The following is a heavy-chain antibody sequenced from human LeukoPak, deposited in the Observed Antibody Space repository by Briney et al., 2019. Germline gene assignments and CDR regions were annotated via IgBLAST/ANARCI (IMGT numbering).Heavy chain of an antibody. CDR2: IYYSGST. V-gene: IGHV4-39*07. Sequence: SETLSLTCTVSGGSISSSSYYWGWIRQPPGKGLEWIGSIYYSGSTYYNPSLKSRVTISVDTSKNQFSLKLSSVTAADTAVYYCARAQLAHFDYWGQGTLVTVSS. CDR1: GGSISSSSYY. D-gene: IGHD6-13*01. J-gene: IGHJ4*02. CDR3: ARAQLAHFDY.